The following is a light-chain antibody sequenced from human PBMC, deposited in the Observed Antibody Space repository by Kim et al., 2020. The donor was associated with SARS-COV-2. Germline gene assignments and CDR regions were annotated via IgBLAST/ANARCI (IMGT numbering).Light chain of an antibody. CDR2: TIS. Sequence: VTTSCTGTSANIGAGYDVHWYQQLPGTAPKLLIYTISNRPSGVPDRFSGSKSGTSASLVITGLQAEDEADYYCQSYDSSLSGSRIFGGGTQLTVL. J-gene: IGLJ2*01. CDR1: SANIGAGYD. CDR3: QSYDSSLSGSRI. V-gene: IGLV1-40*01.